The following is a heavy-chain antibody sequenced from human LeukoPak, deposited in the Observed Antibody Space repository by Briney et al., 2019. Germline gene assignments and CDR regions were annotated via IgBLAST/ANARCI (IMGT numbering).Heavy chain of an antibody. D-gene: IGHD6-19*01. V-gene: IGHV4-4*02. CDR1: GGSISSSNW. CDR3: ARVGYSSGWYARVWDY. CDR2: IYHSGST. J-gene: IGHJ4*02. Sequence: PSGTLSLTCAVSGGSISSSNWWSWVRQPPGKGLEWIGEIYHSGSTNYNPSLKSRVTISVDKSKNQFSLKLSSVTAADTAVYYCARVGYSSGWYARVWDYWGQGTLVTVSS.